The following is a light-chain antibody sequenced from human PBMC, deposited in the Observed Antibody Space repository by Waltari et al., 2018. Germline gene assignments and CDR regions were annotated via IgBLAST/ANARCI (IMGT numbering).Light chain of an antibody. CDR1: GLQKTY. Sequence: SYEVTQPPSVSVSPGQTARITCSGDGLQKTYVYWHRQKSGQAPVLVMFEDSKRPSGIPDRFFGSSSATMATLTINGAQVEDEGDYYCFATDTSANQRGVFGGGTKLTVL. CDR2: EDS. CDR3: FATDTSANQRGV. J-gene: IGLJ3*02. V-gene: IGLV3-10*01.